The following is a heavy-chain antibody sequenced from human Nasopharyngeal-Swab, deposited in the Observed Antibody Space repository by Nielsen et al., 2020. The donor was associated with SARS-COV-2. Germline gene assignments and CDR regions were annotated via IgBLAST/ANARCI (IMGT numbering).Heavy chain of an antibody. CDR1: GDTFMDCK. CDR2: INPDTGGT. CDR3: ARLGAAGDFDY. V-gene: IGHV1-2*04. J-gene: IGHJ4*02. Sequence: ASVKVSCKASGDTFMDCKKHWVRQAPGQGLEWMGWINPDTGGTTYAQRLKGWVTMTRDTSISTFYMDLNRLKSDDMAVYYCARLGAAGDFDYWGQGTLVTVSS. D-gene: IGHD6-13*01.